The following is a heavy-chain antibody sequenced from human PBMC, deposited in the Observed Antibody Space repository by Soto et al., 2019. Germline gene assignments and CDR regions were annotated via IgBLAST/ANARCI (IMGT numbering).Heavy chain of an antibody. Sequence: QITVKESGPTLVKPTQTLTLTCTFSGFSLSNSGVGVAWIRRPPGKALEWLALIYWDDDERYRPSLRSRLTITKDNSKNQVVLTMTNVDPVDTATYCCTHKGGRGAGMDVWGQGTTVTVSS. CDR3: THKGGRGAGMDV. CDR2: IYWDDDE. J-gene: IGHJ6*02. CDR1: GFSLSNSGVG. V-gene: IGHV2-5*02. D-gene: IGHD2-15*01.